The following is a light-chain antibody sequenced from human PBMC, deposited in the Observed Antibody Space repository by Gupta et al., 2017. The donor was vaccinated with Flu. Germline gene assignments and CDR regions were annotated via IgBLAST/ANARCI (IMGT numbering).Light chain of an antibody. J-gene: IGLJ3*02. CDR3: SSYTVTNTWV. CDR2: EVS. CDR1: SSDIGSHKY. Sequence: QSALTQPASVSGSPGQSITISCTGTSSDIGSHKYVSWYQQHPGKAPKVMIYEVSSRPSGVSNRFSGSKSGNTASLIISGLQADDEADYYCSSYTVTNTWVFGGGTKVTVL. V-gene: IGLV2-14*01.